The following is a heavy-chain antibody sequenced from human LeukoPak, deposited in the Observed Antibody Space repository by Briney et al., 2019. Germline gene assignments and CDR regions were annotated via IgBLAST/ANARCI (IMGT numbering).Heavy chain of an antibody. CDR2: INHSGST. D-gene: IGHD5-12*01. CDR1: GGSFSGYY. V-gene: IGHV4-34*01. CDR3: ARARRDGSNLNP. Sequence: SETLSITCAVYGGSFSGYYWSWIRQPPGKGLEWIGEINHSGSTNYNPSLKSRVTISVDTSKNQFSLKLSSVTAADTAVYYCARARRDGSNLNPWGQGTLVTVSS. J-gene: IGHJ5*02.